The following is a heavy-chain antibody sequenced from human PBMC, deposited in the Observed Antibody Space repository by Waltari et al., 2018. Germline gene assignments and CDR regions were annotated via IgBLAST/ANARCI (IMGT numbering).Heavy chain of an antibody. D-gene: IGHD2-15*01. CDR2: IYPGDSDT. Sequence: PGESLKISCKGSGYSFTSYWIGWVRQMPGKGLEWMGIIYPGDSDTRYSPSFQGQVTISADKSISTAYLQWSSLKASDTAMYYCARRLGVCSGGSCYLDYWGQGTLVTVSS. CDR1: GYSFTSYW. CDR3: ARRLGVCSGGSCYLDY. V-gene: IGHV5-51*03. J-gene: IGHJ4*02.